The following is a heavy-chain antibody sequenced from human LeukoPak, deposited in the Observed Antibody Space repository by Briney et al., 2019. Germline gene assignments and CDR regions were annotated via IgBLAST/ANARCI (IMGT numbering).Heavy chain of an antibody. CDR1: GYTFTAYW. D-gene: IGHD1-26*01. V-gene: IGHV5-51*01. J-gene: IGHJ3*02. CDR2: IHPGDSDT. Sequence: GESLKISCQGSGYTFTAYWIGWVRQMPGKGLEWVGIIHPGDSDTRYSPSFQGQVTISADKSNTTAYLQWSSPKASDTAMYYCGRHQHSGSYGAFDIWGQGTMVTVSS. CDR3: GRHQHSGSYGAFDI.